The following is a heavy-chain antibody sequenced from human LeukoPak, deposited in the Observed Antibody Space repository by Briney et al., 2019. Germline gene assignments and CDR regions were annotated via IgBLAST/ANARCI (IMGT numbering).Heavy chain of an antibody. CDR3: ARNTGGGAVAFDY. Sequence: GASVKVSCKASGGTFNNFAISWVRQAPGQGLEWVGGIIPMSGTANYAQKFQGRVTITADESTSTAYMELSSLRSEDTAVYYCARNTGGGAVAFDYWGQGTLVTVSS. CDR2: IIPMSGTA. D-gene: IGHD6-19*01. CDR1: GGTFNNFA. J-gene: IGHJ4*02. V-gene: IGHV1-69*13.